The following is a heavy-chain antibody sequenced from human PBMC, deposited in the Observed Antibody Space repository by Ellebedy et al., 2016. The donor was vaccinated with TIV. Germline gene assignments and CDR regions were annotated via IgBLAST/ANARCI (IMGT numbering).Heavy chain of an antibody. D-gene: IGHD7-27*01. Sequence: PGGSLRLSCAASGLTISRYGMHWIRQAPDKGLEWVAVIWYDGSIKYLADSVKGRFTISRDNFNNTLYLQMNSLRAEDTAVYWCASWDFDYWGQGTLVTVSS. CDR2: IWYDGSIK. CDR3: ASWDFDY. V-gene: IGHV3-33*01. J-gene: IGHJ4*02. CDR1: GLTISRYG.